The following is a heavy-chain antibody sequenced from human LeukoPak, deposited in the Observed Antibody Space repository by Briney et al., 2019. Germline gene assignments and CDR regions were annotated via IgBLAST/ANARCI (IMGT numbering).Heavy chain of an antibody. CDR3: ARVTDPYRGVISYYFDY. Sequence: ASVKVSCRASGYTFTGYYMHWVRQAPGQGLEWMGWINPNSGGTNYAQKFQGRVTMTRDTSISTASMALSRLRSDDTAVYYCARVTDPYRGVISYYFDYWGQGTLVTVSS. D-gene: IGHD3-10*01. CDR1: GYTFTGYY. J-gene: IGHJ4*02. V-gene: IGHV1-2*02. CDR2: INPNSGGT.